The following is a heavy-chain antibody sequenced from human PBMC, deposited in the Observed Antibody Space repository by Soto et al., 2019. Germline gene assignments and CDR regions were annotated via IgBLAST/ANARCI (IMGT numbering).Heavy chain of an antibody. J-gene: IGHJ4*02. D-gene: IGHD3-10*01. CDR1: GFRLRIYS. CDR2: ISSDSGTI. V-gene: IGHV3-48*02. Sequence: EVQMVESGGDLVQPGGSLRLSCVVSGFRLRIYSMNWVRQAPGKGLEWISYISSDSGTIYYADSLKGRFTISRDNGKNSLYFQMNSLTDQDTAVYYCARGRLWSFDFWGQGTLVTVSS. CDR3: ARGRLWSFDF.